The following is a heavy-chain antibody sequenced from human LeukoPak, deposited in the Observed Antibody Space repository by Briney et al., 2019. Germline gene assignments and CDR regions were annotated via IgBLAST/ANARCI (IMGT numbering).Heavy chain of an antibody. V-gene: IGHV3-15*01. CDR3: TTEGIAVAGTIDY. D-gene: IGHD6-19*01. CDR2: IKSKTDGGTT. CDR1: GFTFSNAW. J-gene: IGHJ4*02. Sequence: PGGSLRLSCAASGFTFSNAWMSWVCQAPGKGLEWVGRIKSKTDGGTTDYAAPVKGRFTISRDDSKNTLYLQMNSLKTEDTAVYYCTTEGIAVAGTIDYWGQGTLVTVSS.